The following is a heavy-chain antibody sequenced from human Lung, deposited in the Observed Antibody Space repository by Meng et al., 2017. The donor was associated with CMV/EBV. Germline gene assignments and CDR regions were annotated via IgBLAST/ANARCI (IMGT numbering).Heavy chain of an antibody. V-gene: IGHV3-30*04. Sequence: SFAASGFTFSSYAMHWVRQAPGKGLEWVAVISYDGSNKYYADSVKGRFTISRDNSKNTLYLQMNSLRAEDTDVYYCARDLSFSGWYRNAFDIWGQGTMVTVSS. CDR3: ARDLSFSGWYRNAFDI. J-gene: IGHJ3*02. CDR2: ISYDGSNK. D-gene: IGHD6-19*01. CDR1: GFTFSSYA.